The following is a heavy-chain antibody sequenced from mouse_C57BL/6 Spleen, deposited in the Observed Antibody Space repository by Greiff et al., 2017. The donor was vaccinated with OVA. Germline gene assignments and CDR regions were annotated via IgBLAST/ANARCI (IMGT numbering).Heavy chain of an antibody. J-gene: IGHJ4*01. CDR3: ARVHYYGSSLYCYAMGD. Sequence: EVKLMESGPELVKPGASVKIPCKASGYTFTDYNMDWVKQSHGKSLEWIGAINPNNGGTIYTHKFKGQATLPVDKSSSTAYMELRSLTSADTAVYNCARVHYYGSSLYCYAMGDGGQGTSVTVSS. D-gene: IGHD1-1*01. CDR2: INPNNGGT. V-gene: IGHV1-18*01. CDR1: GYTFTDYN.